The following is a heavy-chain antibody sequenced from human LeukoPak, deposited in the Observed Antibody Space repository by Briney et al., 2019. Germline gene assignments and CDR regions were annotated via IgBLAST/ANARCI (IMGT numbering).Heavy chain of an antibody. D-gene: IGHD5-18*01. CDR2: IIPIFGTA. Sequence: VASVKVSCKASGGTFSSYAISWVRQAPGQGLEWMGGIIPIFGTANYAQKFQGRVTITTDESTSTAYMELSSLRSEDTAVYYCASGYSYGSDFDYWGQRTLVTLSS. V-gene: IGHV1-69*05. J-gene: IGHJ4*02. CDR1: GGTFSSYA. CDR3: ASGYSYGSDFDY.